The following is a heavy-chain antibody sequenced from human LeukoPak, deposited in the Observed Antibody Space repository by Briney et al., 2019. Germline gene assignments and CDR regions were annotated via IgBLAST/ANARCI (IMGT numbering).Heavy chain of an antibody. CDR2: ISKSDGST. D-gene: IGHD2-21*01. V-gene: IGHV3-23*01. J-gene: IGHJ4*02. CDR3: ARGALIPDF. Sequence: PWGSLRLSCAASGFTFSSYAMTWVRQAPGKGLAWVSSISKSDGSTYYADSVKGRFTISRDNSKNTVYLHMDSLRVEDTAIYYCARGALIPDFRGQGTLVTVSS. CDR1: GFTFSSYA.